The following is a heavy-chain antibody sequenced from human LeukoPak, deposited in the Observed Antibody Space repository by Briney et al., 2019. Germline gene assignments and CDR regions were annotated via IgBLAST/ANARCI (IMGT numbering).Heavy chain of an antibody. CDR2: IQYDGSGR. CDR3: ARGLNYGLDV. CDR1: GFTFTRFG. Sequence: PGGSLRLSCATSGFTFTRFGLHWVRQAPGKGPEWVAFIQYDGSGRYADSVKGRFTISRDNSKNTVYLQMNSLRVEDMAVFYCARGLNYGLDVWGQGTTVTVSS. V-gene: IGHV3-30*02. J-gene: IGHJ6*02.